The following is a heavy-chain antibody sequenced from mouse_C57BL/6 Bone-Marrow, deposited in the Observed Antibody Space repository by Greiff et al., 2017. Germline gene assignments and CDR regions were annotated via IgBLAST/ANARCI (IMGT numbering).Heavy chain of an antibody. CDR2: IYPRSGNT. CDR1: GYTFTSYG. Sequence: QVQLQQSGAELARPGASVKLSCKASGYTFTSYGISWVKQRTGQGLEWIGEIYPRSGNTYYNEKFKGKATLTADKSSSTAYMELRSLTSEDSAVYFCARSHFGDYGSSPYYFDYWGQGTTLTVSS. V-gene: IGHV1-81*01. D-gene: IGHD1-1*01. J-gene: IGHJ2*01. CDR3: ARSHFGDYGSSPYYFDY.